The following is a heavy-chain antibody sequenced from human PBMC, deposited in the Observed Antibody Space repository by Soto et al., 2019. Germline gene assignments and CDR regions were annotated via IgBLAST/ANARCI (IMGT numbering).Heavy chain of an antibody. CDR2: IYSSGSA. Sequence: SETLSLTCTVCGGSISIYYWSWIRQPPGKGLEWVGYIYSSGSANYNPSLKSRITMSVDTSKNQFSLNLNSVTAADTAVYYCARVLSGFIDHHFQHWGQGPLATVPS. D-gene: IGHD3-16*02. CDR1: GGSISIYY. V-gene: IGHV4-59*01. J-gene: IGHJ1*01. CDR3: ARVLSGFIDHHFQH.